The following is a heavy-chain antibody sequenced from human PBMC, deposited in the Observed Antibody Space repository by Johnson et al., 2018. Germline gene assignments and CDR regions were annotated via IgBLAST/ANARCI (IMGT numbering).Heavy chain of an antibody. CDR3: AKVRGYSGSYRDQFQH. D-gene: IGHD1-26*01. J-gene: IGHJ1*01. V-gene: IGHV3-23*04. CDR2: ISGRGGST. CDR1: GFTFSSYA. Sequence: VELVEGGGGLVQPGGSMRLSCAASGFTFSSYAMSWVRQAPGKGLEWVSAISGRGGSTYYADSVKGRFTISRDNSKNTRYLQMNSLRAEDTAVYYWAKVRGYSGSYRDQFQHWGQGTLVTVSS.